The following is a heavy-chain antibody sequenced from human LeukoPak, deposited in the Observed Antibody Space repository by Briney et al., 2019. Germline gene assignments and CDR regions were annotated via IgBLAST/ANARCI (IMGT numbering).Heavy chain of an antibody. D-gene: IGHD3-9*01. CDR1: GFTFSDYS. CDR3: ARGYFGGGSDY. V-gene: IGHV3-23*01. Sequence: GGSLRLSCTASGFTFSDYSMAWVRQAPGQGLEWVSVVSGDAIDTYYADSVKGRFTISRDNSKNTVYLQMNSLRAEDTAVYYCARGYFGGGSDYWGQGTLVTVSS. J-gene: IGHJ4*02. CDR2: VSGDAIDT.